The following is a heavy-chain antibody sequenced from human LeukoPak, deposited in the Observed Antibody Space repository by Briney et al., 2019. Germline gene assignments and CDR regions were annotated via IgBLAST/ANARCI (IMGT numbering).Heavy chain of an antibody. Sequence: GASVKVSCKASGGTFSSYAISWVRRAPGQGLEWMGGIIPIFGTANYAQKFQGRVTITADESTSTAYMELSSLRSEDTAVYYCARGERAKINPGVFDFGAKGKRVPVFS. J-gene: IGHJ3*01. D-gene: IGHD5-24*01. CDR2: IIPIFGTA. CDR1: GGTFSSYA. V-gene: IGHV1-69*13. CDR3: ARGERAKINPGVFDF.